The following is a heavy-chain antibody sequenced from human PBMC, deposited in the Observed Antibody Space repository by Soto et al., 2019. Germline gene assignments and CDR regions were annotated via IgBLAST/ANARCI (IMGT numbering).Heavy chain of an antibody. CDR3: AKDLFATSGQRFFFDS. CDR2: ILNDETP. V-gene: IGHV3-23*01. J-gene: IGHJ4*02. CDR1: PSTHSTYS. Sequence: PWGTLRRSGVACPSTHSTYSMTSDLQPANMGLEWRPTILNDETPSYTYSVKGRFTISTDNVRGTLYLQMNGQRVEDAALSYCAKDLFATSGQRFFFDSWGQGSVVTVSS. D-gene: IGHD2-21*01.